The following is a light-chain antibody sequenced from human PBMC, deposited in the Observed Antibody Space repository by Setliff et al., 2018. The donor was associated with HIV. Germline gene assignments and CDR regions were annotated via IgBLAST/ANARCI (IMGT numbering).Light chain of an antibody. CDR1: SSDIGSHNH. Sequence: QSVLTQPPSASGSPGQSVAISCTGTSSDIGSHNHVSWYQQYPGKAPKLMIYDVTKRPSGVSNRFSGSKSGNTASLTISGLQAEDEADYYCCSYAGSSTPYVFGTGTKVTVL. J-gene: IGLJ1*01. V-gene: IGLV2-23*02. CDR2: DVT. CDR3: CSYAGSSTPYV.